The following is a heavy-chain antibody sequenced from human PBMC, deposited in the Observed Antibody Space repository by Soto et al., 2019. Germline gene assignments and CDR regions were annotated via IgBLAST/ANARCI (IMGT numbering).Heavy chain of an antibody. D-gene: IGHD3-22*01. J-gene: IGHJ4*02. CDR1: GFTFSSYS. Sequence: EVQLVESGGGLVKPGGSLRLSCAASGFTFSSYSMNWVRQAPGKGLEWVSSISSSSSYIYYADSVKGRFTISRDNAKNSLYLQMNSLRAEDTAVYYCASDSIPLDYYDSSGYYTGWGIDYWGQGTLVTVSS. CDR3: ASDSIPLDYYDSSGYYTGWGIDY. V-gene: IGHV3-21*01. CDR2: ISSSSSYI.